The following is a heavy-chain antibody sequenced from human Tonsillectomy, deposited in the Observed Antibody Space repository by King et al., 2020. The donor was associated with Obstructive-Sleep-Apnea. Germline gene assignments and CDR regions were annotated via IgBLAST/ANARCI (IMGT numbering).Heavy chain of an antibody. V-gene: IGHV3-7*03. D-gene: IGHD3-10*01. CDR1: GFTFSTYW. J-gene: IGHJ3*02. CDR3: TRDRTYYVSGSYYDAFDI. Sequence: VQLVESGGGLVQPGGSLRLACAASGFTFSTYWMIWVRQAPGKGLEWVANIRGDGSVKYLEDSLKGRFSISRDNAKNSLYLQMKSLRAEDTAVYYCTRDRTYYVSGSYYDAFDIWGQGTVVTVYS. CDR2: IRGDGSVK.